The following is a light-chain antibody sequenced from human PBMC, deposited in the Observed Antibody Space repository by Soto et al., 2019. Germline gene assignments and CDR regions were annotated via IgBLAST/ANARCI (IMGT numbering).Light chain of an antibody. J-gene: IGKJ1*01. CDR2: DAS. V-gene: IGKV3-20*01. Sequence: EIVLTHSPGTLSLSPGERATLSCRASLTVSDNYLAWYQQKAGQAPRLVIYDASSRATGIPDRFSASGSGTDFTLSISSLQSDDFAVYYCQQYNTWPWTFGQGTKVDIK. CDR3: QQYNTWPWT. CDR1: LTVSDNY.